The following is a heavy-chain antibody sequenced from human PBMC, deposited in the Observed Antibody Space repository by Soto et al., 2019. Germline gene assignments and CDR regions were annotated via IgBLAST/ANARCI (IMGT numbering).Heavy chain of an antibody. J-gene: IGHJ4*02. CDR3: ATDYYDSSGYYPANDY. V-gene: IGHV3-53*01. Sequence: EVQLVESGGGLIQPGGSLRLSCAASGFTVSSNYMSWVRQAPGKGLEWVSVIYSGGSTYYADSVKGRFTISRDNSKNTLYLQMNSLRAEDTAVYYCATDYYDSSGYYPANDYWGQGTLVTVSS. CDR2: IYSGGST. CDR1: GFTVSSNY. D-gene: IGHD3-22*01.